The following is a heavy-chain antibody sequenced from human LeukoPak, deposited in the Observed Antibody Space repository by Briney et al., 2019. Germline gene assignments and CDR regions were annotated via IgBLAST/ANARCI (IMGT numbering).Heavy chain of an antibody. Sequence: ASVKVSCKASGYTFTSYGISWVRQAPGQGLEWMGWISAYNGNTNYAQKLQGRVTMTTDTSTSTAYMELRSLRSDDTAVYYCARDRIPTVTTSWGYGYWDQGTLVTVSS. CDR1: GYTFTSYG. J-gene: IGHJ4*02. CDR3: ARDRIPTVTTSWGYGY. V-gene: IGHV1-18*01. D-gene: IGHD4-11*01. CDR2: ISAYNGNT.